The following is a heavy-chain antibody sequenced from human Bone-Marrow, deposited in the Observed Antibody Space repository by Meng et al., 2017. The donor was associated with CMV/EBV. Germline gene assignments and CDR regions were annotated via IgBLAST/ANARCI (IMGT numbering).Heavy chain of an antibody. CDR3: ARAGYDFWSGYSLHGLMDV. V-gene: IGHV4-59*01. D-gene: IGHD3-3*01. J-gene: IGHJ6*02. CDR1: GGSISSYY. CDR2: IYYSGST. Sequence: SETLSLTCTVSGGSISSYYWSWIRQPAGKGLEWIGYIYYSGSTNYNPSLKSRVTISVDTSKNQFSLKLSSVTAADTAVYYCARAGYDFWSGYSLHGLMDVWGQGTTVTVSS.